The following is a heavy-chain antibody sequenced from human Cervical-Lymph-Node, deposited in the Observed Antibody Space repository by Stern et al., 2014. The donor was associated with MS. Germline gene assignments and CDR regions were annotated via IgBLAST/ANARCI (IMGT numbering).Heavy chain of an antibody. D-gene: IGHD3-10*01. V-gene: IGHV1-8*01. J-gene: IGHJ6*02. Sequence: LQLLVSVGEVKKPGGSLKVSCNASGYTFTRSALKWGRQATGPGREWMGWMKPTSGNTVYAQELQGRVTMNRNTSISTAYMELSSLRSEDTAVYYCARGLEELLWFGELSRFGWGIDVWGQGTTVTVSS. CDR2: MKPTSGNT. CDR1: GYTFTRSA. CDR3: ARGLEELLWFGELSRFGWGIDV.